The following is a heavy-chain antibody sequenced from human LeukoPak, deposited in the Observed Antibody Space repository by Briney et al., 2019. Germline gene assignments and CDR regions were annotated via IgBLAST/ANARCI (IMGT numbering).Heavy chain of an antibody. V-gene: IGHV1-18*04. D-gene: IGHD3-22*01. CDR2: ISAYNGNT. CDR3: AILYDSSGYYDY. J-gene: IGHJ4*02. CDR1: GYTFTGYY. Sequence: ASVKVSCKASGYTFTGYYMHWVRQAPGQGLEWMGWISAYNGNTNYAQKLQGRVTMTTDTSTSTAYMELRSLRSDDTAVYYCAILYDSSGYYDYWGQGTLVTVSS.